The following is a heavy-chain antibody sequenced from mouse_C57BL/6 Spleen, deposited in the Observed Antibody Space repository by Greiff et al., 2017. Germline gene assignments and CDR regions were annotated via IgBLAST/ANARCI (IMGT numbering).Heavy chain of an antibody. Sequence: VQLVESGPELVKPGASVKIPCKASGYTFTDYNMDWVKQSHGKSLEWIGDINPNNGGTIYNQKFKGKATLTVDKSSSTAYMELRSLTSEDTAVYYCARRGYDGYIFAYWGQGTLVTVSA. CDR2: INPNNGGT. J-gene: IGHJ3*01. D-gene: IGHD2-3*01. CDR3: ARRGYDGYIFAY. CDR1: GYTFTDYN. V-gene: IGHV1-18*01.